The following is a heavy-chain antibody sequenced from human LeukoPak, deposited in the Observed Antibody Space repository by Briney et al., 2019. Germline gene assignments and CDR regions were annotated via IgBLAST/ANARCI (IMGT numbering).Heavy chain of an antibody. CDR2: IYHSGST. CDR3: ARDGNYYGSGSYYAYFDY. CDR1: GGSISSSNW. V-gene: IGHV4-4*02. D-gene: IGHD3-10*01. Sequence: PSETLSLTCAVSGGSISSSNWWSWVRQPPGMGLEWIGEIYHSGSTSYNPSLKSRVTISVDKSKNQFSLKLSSVTAADTAVYYCARDGNYYGSGSYYAYFDYWGQGTLVTVSS. J-gene: IGHJ4*02.